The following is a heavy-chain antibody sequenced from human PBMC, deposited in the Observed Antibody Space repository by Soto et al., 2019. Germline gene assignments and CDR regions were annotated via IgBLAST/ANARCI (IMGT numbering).Heavy chain of an antibody. Sequence: PSETLSLTCTVSGGAISSYYWSWLRQPPGKGLEWIGYIYYSGSTNYNPSRKSRVTISGHTSKNQCSLKLSSETAADTTGDHLARSLDLYYFNCWGRVTLVTVSS. V-gene: IGHV4-59*12. D-gene: IGHD1-1*01. CDR2: IYYSGST. CDR3: ARSLDLYYFNC. CDR1: GGAISSYY. J-gene: IGHJ4*02.